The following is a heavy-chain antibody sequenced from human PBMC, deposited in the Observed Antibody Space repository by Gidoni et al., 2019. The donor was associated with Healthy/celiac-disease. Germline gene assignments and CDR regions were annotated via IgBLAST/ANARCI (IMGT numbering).Heavy chain of an antibody. CDR3: ARDLGGYSYGYSVHWFDP. D-gene: IGHD5-18*01. Sequence: QVQLQESGPGLVKPSQTLSLTCAVSGGSISSGGYSWSWIRQPPGKGLEWIGYIYYSGSTYYNPSLKSRVTISVDTSKNQFSLKLSSVTAADTAVYYCARDLGGYSYGYSVHWFDPWGQGTLVTVSS. CDR1: GGSISSGGYS. CDR2: IYYSGST. J-gene: IGHJ5*02. V-gene: IGHV4-30-4*07.